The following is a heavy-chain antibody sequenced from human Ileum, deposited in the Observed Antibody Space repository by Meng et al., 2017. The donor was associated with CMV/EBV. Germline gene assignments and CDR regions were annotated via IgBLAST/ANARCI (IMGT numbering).Heavy chain of an antibody. V-gene: IGHV3-23*01. CDR2: DGGRDEDK. D-gene: IGHD1-14*01. CDR1: AFTFMNYA. Sequence: GGSLRPSCVASAFTFMNYAMSGVGQAPGKGLGWFSSDGGRDEDKHHADSVKDGFTISRDNSENTLYLQMNSLRVDDTSVYYCVKDFEPLTGVWDAFDMWGQGTMVTVSS. CDR3: VKDFEPLTGVWDAFDM. J-gene: IGHJ3*02.